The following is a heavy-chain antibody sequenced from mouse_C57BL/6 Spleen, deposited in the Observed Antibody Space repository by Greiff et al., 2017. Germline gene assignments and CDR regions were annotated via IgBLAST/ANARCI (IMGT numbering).Heavy chain of an antibody. CDR3: ARECNYDAMDY. CDR1: GFTFSDYY. Sequence: EVQVVESEGGLVQPGSSMKLSCTASGFTFSDYYMAWVRQVPEKGLEWVANINYDGSSTYYLDSLKSRFIISRDNAKNILYLQMSSLKSEDTATYYCARECNYDAMDYWGQGTSVTVSS. CDR2: INYDGSST. V-gene: IGHV5-16*01. J-gene: IGHJ4*01. D-gene: IGHD2-1*01.